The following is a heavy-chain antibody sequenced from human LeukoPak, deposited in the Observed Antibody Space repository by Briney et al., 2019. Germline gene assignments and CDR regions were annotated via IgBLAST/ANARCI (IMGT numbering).Heavy chain of an antibody. J-gene: IGHJ4*02. CDR2: IYYSGST. V-gene: IGHV4-31*03. CDR3: ASWVAAAGYYFDY. D-gene: IGHD6-13*01. Sequence: PSETLSLTCTVSGGSISSGGYYWSWIRQHPGKGLEWNGYIYYSGSTYYNPSLKSRVTISVGTSKNQFSLKLSSVTAADTAVYYCASWVAAAGYYFDYWGQGTLVTVSS. CDR1: GGSISSGGYY.